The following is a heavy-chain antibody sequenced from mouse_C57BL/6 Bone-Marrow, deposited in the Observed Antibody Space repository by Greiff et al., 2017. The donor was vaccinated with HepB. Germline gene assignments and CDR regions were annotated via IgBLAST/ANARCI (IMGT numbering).Heavy chain of an antibody. CDR3: ASSYYYGSSYDYAMDY. CDR2: IRNKANGYTT. V-gene: IGHV7-3*01. CDR1: GFTFTDYY. Sequence: EVQLVESGGGLVQPGGSLSLSCAASGFTFTDYYMSWVRQPPGKALEWLGFIRNKANGYTTEYSASVKGRFTISRDNSQSILYLQMNALRAEDSATYYCASSYYYGSSYDYAMDYWGQGTSVTVSS. D-gene: IGHD1-1*01. J-gene: IGHJ4*01.